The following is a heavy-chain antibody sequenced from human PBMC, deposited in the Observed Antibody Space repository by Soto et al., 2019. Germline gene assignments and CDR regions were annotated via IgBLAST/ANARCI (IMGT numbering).Heavy chain of an antibody. CDR3: ARGYLQAVDSSSWVFDY. J-gene: IGHJ4*02. Sequence: QVQLRESGPGLVKPSQTLSLTCTVSGGSINSVGYYWNWIRQHPGKGLEWIVYMYYSGSTYYNPFLRSRVIISADTSQNHFSLKLSSVTAADTAVYFWARGYLQAVDSSSWVFDYWGQGTLVNVSS. CDR1: GGSINSVGYY. V-gene: IGHV4-31*03. D-gene: IGHD6-13*01. CDR2: MYYSGST.